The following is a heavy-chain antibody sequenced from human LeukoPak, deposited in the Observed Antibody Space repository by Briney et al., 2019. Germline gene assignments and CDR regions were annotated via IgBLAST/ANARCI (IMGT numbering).Heavy chain of an antibody. D-gene: IGHD1-26*01. CDR1: GYTFTAYY. CDR3: AREPTYSGSYYYYYMDV. CDR2: IKPNSGGT. Sequence: ASVKVSCKASGYTFTAYYMHWVRQAPGQGMEWMGRIKPNSGGTKYEQKFQGRVTITRDPSISTAYMELSRLRSDDTAVYYCAREPTYSGSYYYYYMDVWGKGTTVTVSS. V-gene: IGHV1-2*06. J-gene: IGHJ6*03.